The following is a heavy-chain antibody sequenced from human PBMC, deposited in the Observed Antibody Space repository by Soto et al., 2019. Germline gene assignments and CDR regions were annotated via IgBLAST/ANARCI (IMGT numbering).Heavy chain of an antibody. CDR3: ASTMVRGGTNLENPYYYGMDV. J-gene: IGHJ6*02. CDR2: IYHSGST. D-gene: IGHD3-10*01. V-gene: IGHV4-39*07. Sequence: ASETLSLTCTVSGGSISSSSSYWGWIRQPPGKGLEWIGYIYHSGSTYYNPSLKSRVTISVDRSKNQFSLKLSSVTAADTAVYYCASTMVRGGTNLENPYYYGMDVWGQGTTVTVSS. CDR1: GGSISSSSSY.